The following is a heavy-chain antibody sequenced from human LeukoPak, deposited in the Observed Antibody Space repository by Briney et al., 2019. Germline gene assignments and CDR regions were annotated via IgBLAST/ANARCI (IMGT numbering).Heavy chain of an antibody. V-gene: IGHV3-7*01. Sequence: GGSLRLSCTASGFTFSSYWMNWVRQAPGKGLEWVANIKQDGSEKYYVDSVKGRFTISRDNAKNSMYLQMNSLRAEDTAVYYCAREPDYYYYMDVWGKGTTVTVSS. CDR2: IKQDGSEK. J-gene: IGHJ6*03. CDR1: GFTFSSYW. CDR3: AREPDYYYYMDV.